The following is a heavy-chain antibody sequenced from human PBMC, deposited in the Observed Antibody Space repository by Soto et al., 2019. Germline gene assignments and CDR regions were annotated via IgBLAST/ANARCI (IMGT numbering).Heavy chain of an antibody. CDR3: ARVGHINNYGMAV. D-gene: IGHD1-26*01. V-gene: IGHV1-69*01. J-gene: IGHJ6*02. CDR2: IIPFFGTS. Sequence: QVQLVQSGAEVKKPGSSVKVSCEASVGTFSSYPINWVRQAPGQGLEWMGGIIPFFGTSNYAQKFQGRVTITADDSTSTAYMELRSLRSEDTAVYYCARVGHINNYGMAVWGQGTTVTVSS. CDR1: VGTFSSYP.